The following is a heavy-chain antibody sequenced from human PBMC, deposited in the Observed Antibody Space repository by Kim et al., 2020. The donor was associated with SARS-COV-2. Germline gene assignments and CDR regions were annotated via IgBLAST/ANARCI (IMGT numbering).Heavy chain of an antibody. CDR3: ASGGGGAGAY. CDR1: GASISSSY. V-gene: IGHV4-59*13. D-gene: IGHD3-16*01. J-gene: IGHJ4*02. CDR2: LSNIGTT. Sequence: SETLSLTCSVSGASISSSYWSWIRQPPGKGLEWIGYLSNIGTTHYSPSFKSRVTISVDTSKNQFSLRLTSVTAADTAFYYCASGGGGAGAYWGQGTLVAV.